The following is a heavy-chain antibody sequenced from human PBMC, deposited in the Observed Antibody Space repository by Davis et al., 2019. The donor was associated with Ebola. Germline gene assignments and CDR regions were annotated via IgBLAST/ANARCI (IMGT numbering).Heavy chain of an antibody. D-gene: IGHD3-9*01. CDR3: AKDRGSILTGYSH. J-gene: IGHJ4*02. CDR1: GFTFSSYA. CDR2: IYSGGST. V-gene: IGHV3-23*03. Sequence: PGGSLRLSCAASGFTFSSYAMSWVRQAPGRGLEWVAVIYSGGSTYYADSVKGRFTISRDNSKNTLYLQLNSLRPEDTAVYYCAKDRGSILTGYSHWGQGTLVTVSS.